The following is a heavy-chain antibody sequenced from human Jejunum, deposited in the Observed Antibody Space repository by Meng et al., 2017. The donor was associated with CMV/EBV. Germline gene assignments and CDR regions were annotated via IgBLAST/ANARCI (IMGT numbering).Heavy chain of an antibody. J-gene: IGHJ6*02. CDR2: IKQDGSEK. Sequence: TFSRYWMGWVRPAPGKGLELVANIKQDGSEKYYVDSVKGRFTISRDNAKNSLYLQMNSLRAEDTAVYYCAKRGYGDYYYYYGMDVWGQGTTVTVSS. V-gene: IGHV3-7*01. CDR3: AKRGYGDYYYYYGMDV. D-gene: IGHD4-17*01. CDR1: TFSRYW.